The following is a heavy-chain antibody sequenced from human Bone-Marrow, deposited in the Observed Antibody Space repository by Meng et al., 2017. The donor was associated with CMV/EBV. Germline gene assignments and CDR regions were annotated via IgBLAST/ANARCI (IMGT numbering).Heavy chain of an antibody. Sequence: GESLKISCAASGFTFSTYTLHWVRQAPGKGLEWLTVISYDGSNIYYADSVKGRFTISRDNSKNTLFLQMNSLRPEDTAVYSCAKDLHDYVWGTYNVDYWGRGTLVTVSS. J-gene: IGHJ4*02. D-gene: IGHD3-16*01. CDR2: ISYDGSNI. CDR3: AKDLHDYVWGTYNVDY. CDR1: GFTFSTYT. V-gene: IGHV3-30*04.